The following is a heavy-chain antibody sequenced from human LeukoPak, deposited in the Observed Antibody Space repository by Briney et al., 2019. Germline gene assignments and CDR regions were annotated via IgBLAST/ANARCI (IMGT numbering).Heavy chain of an antibody. CDR3: AKVELATVVRGAFDI. CDR1: GVTFSTYA. D-gene: IGHD4-23*01. V-gene: IGHV3-30-3*01. J-gene: IGHJ3*02. Sequence: PGRSLRLSCAASGVTFSTYAMHWVRQAPGKGLEWVALISYDGSNKYYADSVKGRFTISRDNSKNTLYLQMNSLRAEDTAVYYCAKVELATVVRGAFDIWGQGTMVTVSS. CDR2: ISYDGSNK.